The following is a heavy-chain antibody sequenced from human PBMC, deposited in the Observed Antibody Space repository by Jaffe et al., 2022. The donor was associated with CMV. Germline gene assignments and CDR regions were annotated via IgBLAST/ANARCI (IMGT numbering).Heavy chain of an antibody. CDR2: ISSGGRNI. J-gene: IGHJ4*02. CDR3: ARGYSAGWPDINFDY. CDR1: GFIFNSFG. V-gene: IGHV3-21*01. Sequence: EVQLVESGGGLVKPGGSLRLSCAGSGFIFNSFGMTWVRQAPGKGLEWVATISSGGRNIYYADSLKGRFTISRDNAKNSLFLQMNSLTAEDTAIYYCARGYSAGWPDINFDYWGQGTLVTVSS. D-gene: IGHD5-12*01.